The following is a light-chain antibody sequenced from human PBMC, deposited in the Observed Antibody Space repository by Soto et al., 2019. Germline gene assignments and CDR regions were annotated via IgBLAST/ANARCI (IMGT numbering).Light chain of an antibody. V-gene: IGLV3-9*01. CDR2: RDT. CDR1: NIGSKN. CDR3: QVWDSSNVV. J-gene: IGLJ3*02. Sequence: SYELTQPLSVSVALGQTASITCGGNNIGSKNVHWYQLNPAHAPVLVIYRDTNRPSGIPERFAGSNSGNQATLAISGAQVVDDADYYCQVWDSSNVVFGGGTKVTVL.